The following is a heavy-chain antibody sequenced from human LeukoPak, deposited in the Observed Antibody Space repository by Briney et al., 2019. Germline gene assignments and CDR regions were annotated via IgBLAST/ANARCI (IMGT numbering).Heavy chain of an antibody. J-gene: IGHJ6*03. CDR1: GFTFSNVW. D-gene: IGHD3-10*01. Sequence: GESLRLSCAPSGFTFSNVWMSWVRQAPGKGLEWVGRIKSKTDGGTTDYAAPVKGRFTISRDDSKNTLYLQMNSLKTEDTAVYYCTTDYYGSGSYYMGNYYYYYMDVWGEGTTVTVSS. CDR3: TTDYYGSGSYYMGNYYYYYMDV. V-gene: IGHV3-15*01. CDR2: IKSKTDGGTT.